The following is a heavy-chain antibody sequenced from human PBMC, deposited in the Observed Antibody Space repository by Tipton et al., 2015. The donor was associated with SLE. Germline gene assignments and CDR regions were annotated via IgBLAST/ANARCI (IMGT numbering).Heavy chain of an antibody. D-gene: IGHD4-11*01. CDR3: ASRPTVTTLFDY. J-gene: IGHJ4*02. Sequence: TLSLTCTVSGGSISSSSYYWGWIRQPPGKGLEWIGYIYYSGSTNYNPSLKSRVTISVDTSKNQFSLKLSSVTAADTAVYYCASRPTVTTLFDYWGQGTLVTVSS. CDR1: GGSISSSSYY. V-gene: IGHV4-61*05. CDR2: IYYSGST.